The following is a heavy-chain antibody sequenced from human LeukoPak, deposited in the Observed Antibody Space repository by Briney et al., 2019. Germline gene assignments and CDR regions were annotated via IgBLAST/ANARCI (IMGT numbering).Heavy chain of an antibody. CDR1: GFTFSSYW. J-gene: IGHJ3*02. V-gene: IGHV3-7*01. Sequence: GGTLRLSCAASGFTFSSYWMSWVRQAPGKGLEGVANIKQDGSEKYYVDSVKGRFTISRDNAKNSLYLQMNSLRAEDTAVYYCARDVDTAMVPSNAFDIWGQGTMVTVSS. D-gene: IGHD5-18*01. CDR2: IKQDGSEK. CDR3: ARDVDTAMVPSNAFDI.